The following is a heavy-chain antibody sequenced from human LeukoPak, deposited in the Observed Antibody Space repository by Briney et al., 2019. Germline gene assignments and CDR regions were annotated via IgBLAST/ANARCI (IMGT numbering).Heavy chain of an antibody. CDR3: ARHRYYYGSGSYYSEFDY. CDR2: ISYCGST. V-gene: IGHV4-59*08. CDR1: GGSISSDY. Sequence: PSETLSLTCTVSGGSISSDYWSWTRQPPGRGLEWIGYISYCGSTNYNPSLKSRVTISVDTSKNQFSLKLSSVTAADTAVYYCARHRYYYGSGSYYSEFDYWGQGTLVTVSS. D-gene: IGHD3-10*01. J-gene: IGHJ4*02.